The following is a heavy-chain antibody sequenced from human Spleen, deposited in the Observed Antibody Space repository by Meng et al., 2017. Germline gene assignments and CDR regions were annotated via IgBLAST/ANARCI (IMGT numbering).Heavy chain of an antibody. CDR2: IYYSGST. CDR1: GDSISSSRYY. V-gene: IGHV4-61*01. Sequence: SETLSLTCSVSGDSISSSRYYWSWIRQPPGKGLEWIGYIYYSGSTNYNPSLKSRVTISVDTSKNQFSLKLSSVTAADTAVYYCARVLITFGGVIDRRFDYWGQGTLVTVSS. D-gene: IGHD3-16*02. CDR3: ARVLITFGGVIDRRFDY. J-gene: IGHJ4*02.